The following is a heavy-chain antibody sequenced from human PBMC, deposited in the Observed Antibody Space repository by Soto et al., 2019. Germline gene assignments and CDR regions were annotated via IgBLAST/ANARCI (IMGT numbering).Heavy chain of an antibody. CDR2: IYHSGST. CDR3: ARGPGGDYDIIDY. J-gene: IGHJ4*02. Sequence: SETLSLTCAVSGGSISSSNWWSWVRQPPGKGLEWIGEIYHSGSTNYNPSLKSRVTISVDKSKNQFSLKLSSVTAADTAVYYCARGPGGDYDIIDYWGQGTLVTVSS. D-gene: IGHD4-17*01. CDR1: GGSISSSNW. V-gene: IGHV4-4*02.